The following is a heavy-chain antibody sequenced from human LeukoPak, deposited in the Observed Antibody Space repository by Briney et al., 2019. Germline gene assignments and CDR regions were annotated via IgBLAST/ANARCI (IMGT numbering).Heavy chain of an antibody. CDR2: IYYSGST. J-gene: IGHJ4*02. V-gene: IGHV4-59*01. CDR1: GGSISSYY. D-gene: IGHD3-3*01. CDR3: ARSMEWLTGAFDY. Sequence: SETLSLTCTVSGGSISSYYWSWIRQPPGKGLEWIGYIYYSGSTNYNPSLKSRVTISVDTSKNQFSLKLSSVTAADTAVYYCARSMEWLTGAFDYWGQGTLVTVSS.